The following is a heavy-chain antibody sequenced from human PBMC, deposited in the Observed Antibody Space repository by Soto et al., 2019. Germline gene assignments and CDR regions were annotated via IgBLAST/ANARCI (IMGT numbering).Heavy chain of an antibody. CDR3: ARGGAVATRGLKNWFDP. Sequence: SETLSLTCTVSGGSISSYDLSWIRQPPGKGLEWIGYIYYSGSTNYNPSLKSRVTISVDTSKNQFSLKLSSVTAADTAVYYCARGGAVATRGLKNWFDPWGQGTLVTVSS. J-gene: IGHJ5*02. V-gene: IGHV4-59*01. D-gene: IGHD5-12*01. CDR2: IYYSGST. CDR1: GGSISSYD.